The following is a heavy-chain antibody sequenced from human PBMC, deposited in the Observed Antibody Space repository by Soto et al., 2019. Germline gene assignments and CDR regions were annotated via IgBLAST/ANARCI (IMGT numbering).Heavy chain of an antibody. J-gene: IGHJ2*01. D-gene: IGHD6-6*01. CDR3: AREVEDSKSSGWFCDL. V-gene: IGHV3-13*01. CDR1: GLTFSTYD. CDR2: IGTGGDT. Sequence: EVQLVESGGGLVQPGGSLRLSCEASGLTFSTYDMHWVRQAPGKGLEWVSAIGTGGDTYYPGSVRGRFIISRENAKNSLYLQMNSLTVGDTAVYCCAREVEDSKSSGWFCDLWGRGTLVNVSS.